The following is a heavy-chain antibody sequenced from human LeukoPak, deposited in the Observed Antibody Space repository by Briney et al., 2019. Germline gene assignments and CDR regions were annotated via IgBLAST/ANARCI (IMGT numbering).Heavy chain of an antibody. V-gene: IGHV3-7*04. CDR1: GFTFSDYY. Sequence: PGGSLRLSCAASGFTFSDYYMSWIRQAPGKGLEWVANINQDGSKKSYVDSVKGRFTISRDNAKNSLYLQMNSLRAEDTAIYYCTRVGYIDEGIDYWGQGTLVTVSS. J-gene: IGHJ4*02. CDR2: INQDGSKK. CDR3: TRVGYIDEGIDY. D-gene: IGHD5-24*01.